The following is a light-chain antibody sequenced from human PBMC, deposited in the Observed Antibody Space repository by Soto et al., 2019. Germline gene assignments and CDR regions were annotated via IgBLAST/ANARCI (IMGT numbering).Light chain of an antibody. CDR1: SSDVGGYHH. CDR3: SSYTSSSTLV. Sequence: QSALTQPASVSGSPGQSITISCTGTSSDVGGYHHVSWYQQHPGKAPKLMISDVSNRPSGVSNRFSGSKSGNTASLTISGLQAEDEADYYCSSYTSSSTLVFGTGTKLTVL. CDR2: DVS. V-gene: IGLV2-14*01. J-gene: IGLJ1*01.